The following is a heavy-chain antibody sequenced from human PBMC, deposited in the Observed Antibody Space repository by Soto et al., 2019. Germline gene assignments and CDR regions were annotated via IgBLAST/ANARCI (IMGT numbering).Heavy chain of an antibody. CDR2: ISAYNGNT. CDR3: ATVGAYCVSTSSHDNW. CDR1: VNSFTNYG. D-gene: IGHD2-2*01. J-gene: IGHJ5*01. Sequence: VASVMLSSEDSVNSFTNYGISWVRQAPGQGLEWMGWISAYNGNTDYAQKLQGRVTMTTDTSTSTAYMELRSLRSDDTAVYYCATVGAYCVSTSSHDNW. V-gene: IGHV1-18*01.